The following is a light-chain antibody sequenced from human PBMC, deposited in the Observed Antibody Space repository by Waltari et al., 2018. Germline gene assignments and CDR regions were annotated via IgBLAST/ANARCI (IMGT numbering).Light chain of an antibody. CDR1: STDVASYKN. J-gene: IGLJ2*01. V-gene: IGLV2-11*01. CDR3: CSYAGSYTLV. CDR2: DVS. Sequence: QSALTQPRSVSGSPGQSVTISCTGTSTDVASYKNVSWYQQHPGKAPKLIIYDVSMRPSGVPDRFSGSKSGNTASLTISGLQAEDEADYYYCSYAGSYTLVFGGGTKLTVL.